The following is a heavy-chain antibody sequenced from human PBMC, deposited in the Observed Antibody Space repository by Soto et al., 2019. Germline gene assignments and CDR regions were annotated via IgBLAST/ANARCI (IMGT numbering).Heavy chain of an antibody. J-gene: IGHJ6*02. CDR2: INAGNGNT. D-gene: IGHD2-15*01. CDR1: GFTFSNYA. Sequence: QVQLVQSGAEVKKPGASVKVSCEASGFTFSNYAMHWVRQAPGQRLEWMGWINAGNGNTKDSQNFQGRVTITRDTSASTAYMELGSLRFEGTAVYYCAREASGGGWGVGYYYGMAVWGQGTTVTVSS. CDR3: AREASGGGWGVGYYYGMAV. V-gene: IGHV1-3*01.